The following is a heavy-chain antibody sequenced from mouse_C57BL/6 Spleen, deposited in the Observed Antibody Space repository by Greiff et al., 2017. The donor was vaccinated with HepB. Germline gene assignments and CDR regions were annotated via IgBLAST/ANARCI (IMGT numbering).Heavy chain of an antibody. V-gene: IGHV5-12*01. D-gene: IGHD1-1*01. CDR1: GFTFSDYY. CDR3: ARHILLHWYFDV. J-gene: IGHJ1*03. CDR2: ISNGGGST. Sequence: EVNVVESGGGLVQPGGSLKLSCAASGFTFSDYYMYWVRQTPEKRLEWVAYISNGGGSTYYPDTVKGRFTISRDNAKNTLYLQMSRLKSEDTAMYYCARHILLHWYFDVWGTGTTVTVSS.